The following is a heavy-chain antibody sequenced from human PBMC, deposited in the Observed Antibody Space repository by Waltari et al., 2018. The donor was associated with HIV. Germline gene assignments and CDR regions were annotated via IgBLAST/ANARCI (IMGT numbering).Heavy chain of an antibody. CDR2: VSGSGAKS. CDR3: AKAYYENTAYYYDF. D-gene: IGHD3-22*01. J-gene: IGHJ4*02. V-gene: IGHV3-23*01. CDR1: GFAYVPYP. Sequence: EVQLLESGGGLVQPGGSRSLSCAASGFAYVPYPITWVRQSPEGGLEWVAAVSGSGAKSFYADSVKGRFTISRDNSKNTVFLQMNSLRAADTAIYYCAKAYYENTAYYYDFWGRGTRVTVSS.